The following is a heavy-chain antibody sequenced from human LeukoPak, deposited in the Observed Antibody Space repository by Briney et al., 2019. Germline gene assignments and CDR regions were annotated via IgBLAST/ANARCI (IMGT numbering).Heavy chain of an antibody. V-gene: IGHV3-74*01. CDR1: GLTFSNYW. CDR2: ISNDGTST. J-gene: IGHJ3*02. Sequence: QPGGSLRLSCAVSGLTFSNYWMHWVRQAPGKGLVWVSRISNDGTSTSYADSVKGRFTISRDNAKNTLYLQMNSLRAEDTAVYYCARDTHVTMIRFGCAFDIWGQGTMVTVSS. D-gene: IGHD3-22*01. CDR3: ARDTHVTMIRFGCAFDI.